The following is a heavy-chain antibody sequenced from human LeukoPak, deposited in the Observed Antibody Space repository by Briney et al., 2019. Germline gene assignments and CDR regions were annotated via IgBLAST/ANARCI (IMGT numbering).Heavy chain of an antibody. CDR2: ISGSGGST. Sequence: GGSLRLSCAASGFTFGSYGMSWVRQAPGKGLEWVSAISGSGGSTYYADSVKGRFTISRDNSKNTLYLQMNSLRAEDTAVYYCAKAGNVLRYFDWLFYYFDYWGQGTLVTVSS. J-gene: IGHJ4*02. CDR3: AKAGNVLRYFDWLFYYFDY. CDR1: GFTFGSYG. V-gene: IGHV3-23*01. D-gene: IGHD3-9*01.